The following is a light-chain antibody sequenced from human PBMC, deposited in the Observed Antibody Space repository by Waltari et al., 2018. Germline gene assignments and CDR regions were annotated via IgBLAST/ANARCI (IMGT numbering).Light chain of an antibody. CDR1: QSVGRT. J-gene: IGKJ1*01. V-gene: IGKV3-20*01. CDR3: QHYVRLPAT. Sequence: EIVLTQSPGTLSLSPGERATLSCRASQSVGRTLAGYQQKPGQAPTLLMYGASSRATGTPDRFSGSGSGTDFSLTISRLEPEDFAVYYCQHYVRLPATFGQGTKVEIK. CDR2: GAS.